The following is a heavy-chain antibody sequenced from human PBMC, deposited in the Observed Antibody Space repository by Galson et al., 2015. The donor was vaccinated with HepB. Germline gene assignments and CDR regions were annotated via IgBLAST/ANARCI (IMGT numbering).Heavy chain of an antibody. Sequence: SVKVSCKASGYTFTSYDINWVRQATGQGLEWMGWMNPNSGNTGYAQKFQGRVTMTRNTSISTAYMELSSLRSEDTAVYYCARAFWRIAAAGTHPLYYFDYWGQGTLVTVSS. CDR1: GYTFTSYD. CDR2: MNPNSGNT. V-gene: IGHV1-8*01. D-gene: IGHD6-13*01. CDR3: ARAFWRIAAAGTHPLYYFDY. J-gene: IGHJ4*02.